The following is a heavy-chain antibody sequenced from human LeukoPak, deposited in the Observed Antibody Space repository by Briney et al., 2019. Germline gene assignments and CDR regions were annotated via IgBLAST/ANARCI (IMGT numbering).Heavy chain of an antibody. D-gene: IGHD2-2*01. J-gene: IGHJ3*02. CDR1: GFTFSSYA. Sequence: GGSLRLSCAASGFTFSSYAMSWVRQAPGKGLEWVSAISGSGGSTYYADSVKGRFTISRDNSKSTLYLQMNSPRAEDTAVYYCAKELIVVVPAAMYGAFDIWGQGTMVTVSS. CDR3: AKELIVVVPAAMYGAFDI. V-gene: IGHV3-23*01. CDR2: ISGSGGST.